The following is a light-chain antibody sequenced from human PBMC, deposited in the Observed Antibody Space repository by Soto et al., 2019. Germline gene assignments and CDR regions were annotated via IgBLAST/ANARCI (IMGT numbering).Light chain of an antibody. Sequence: DIQMTQSPSTLSASVGDRVPITCRASQSISSWLAWYQQKPGKAPKLLIYKASSLESGVPSRFSGSGSGTDFTLTISSLQPEDFATYYCQQSYSTPITFGQGTRLEIK. V-gene: IGKV1-5*03. CDR1: QSISSW. J-gene: IGKJ5*01. CDR2: KAS. CDR3: QQSYSTPIT.